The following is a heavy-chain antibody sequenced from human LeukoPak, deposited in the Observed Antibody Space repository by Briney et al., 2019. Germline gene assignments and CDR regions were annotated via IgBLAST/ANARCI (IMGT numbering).Heavy chain of an antibody. CDR2: ISGSGGST. Sequence: GGSLRLSCASSGFTFSSYAMSWVRQAPGKGLEWVSAISGSGGSTYYAVSVKGRFTISRDNSKNTLYLQMNSLRAEDTAVYYCAKGPLSHFDYWGQGTLVTVSS. J-gene: IGHJ4*02. V-gene: IGHV3-23*01. CDR1: GFTFSSYA. CDR3: AKGPLSHFDY.